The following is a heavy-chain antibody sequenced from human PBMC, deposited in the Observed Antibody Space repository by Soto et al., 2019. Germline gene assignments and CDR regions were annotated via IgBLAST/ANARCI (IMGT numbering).Heavy chain of an antibody. Sequence: GASVKVSCKASGYTFTSYGISWVRQAPGQGLEWMGWISAYNGNTNYAQKLQGRVTMTTDTSTSTAYMELRSLRSDDTAVYYCARADGLVLWFGDKVGYFDYWGQGTLVTVSS. CDR3: ARADGLVLWFGDKVGYFDY. V-gene: IGHV1-18*01. CDR2: ISAYNGNT. J-gene: IGHJ4*02. CDR1: GYTFTSYG. D-gene: IGHD3-10*01.